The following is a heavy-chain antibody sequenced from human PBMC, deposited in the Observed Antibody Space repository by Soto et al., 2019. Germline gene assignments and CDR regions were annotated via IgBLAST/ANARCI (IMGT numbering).Heavy chain of an antibody. J-gene: IGHJ3*02. V-gene: IGHV3-23*01. D-gene: IGHD1-7*01. CDR1: GFTFSNAW. CDR2: ISGSGGST. Sequence: GGSLRLSCAASGFTFSNAWMSWVRQAPGEGLEWVSAISGSGGSTYYADSVKGRFTISRDNSKNTLYLQMNSLRAEDTAVYYGAKDSWNYQGIFDIWGQGTMVTVSS. CDR3: AKDSWNYQGIFDI.